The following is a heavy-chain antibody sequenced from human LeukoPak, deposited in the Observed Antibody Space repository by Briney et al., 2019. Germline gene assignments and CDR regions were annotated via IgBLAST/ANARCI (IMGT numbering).Heavy chain of an antibody. J-gene: IGHJ3*02. V-gene: IGHV3-66*01. CDR1: GFTFSSYA. D-gene: IGHD1-26*01. CDR3: ARDGGSSSSFDI. CDR2: IYSGGST. Sequence: GSLRLSCAASGFTFSSYAMSWVRQAPGKGLEWVSVIYSGGSTYYADSVKGRFTISRDNSKNTLYLQMNSLRAEDTAVYYCARDGGSSSSFDIWGQGTMVTVSS.